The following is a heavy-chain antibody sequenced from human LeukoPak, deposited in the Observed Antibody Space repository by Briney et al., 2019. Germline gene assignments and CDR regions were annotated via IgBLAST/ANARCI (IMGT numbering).Heavy chain of an antibody. CDR3: ARAPSGAVAVDAFDI. V-gene: IGHV4-31*03. CDR1: GGSISSGGYY. J-gene: IGHJ3*02. CDR2: ISYRGST. Sequence: SETLSLTCTVSGGSISSGGYYWGWFRQHPGKGLEWLGYISYRGSTYYNPSLKSRVTISVDTSKNQFSLNLSSVTAADTAVYYCARAPSGAVAVDAFDIWGQGTMGTVSA. D-gene: IGHD6-19*01.